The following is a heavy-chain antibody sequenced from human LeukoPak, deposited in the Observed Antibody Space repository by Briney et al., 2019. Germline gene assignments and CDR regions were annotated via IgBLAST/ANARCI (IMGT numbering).Heavy chain of an antibody. D-gene: IGHD3-16*01. V-gene: IGHV3-21*01. CDR2: ISSSSSYI. CDR3: ARDMMAHDAFDI. Sequence: GGSMSLSWAASGFTFSSYSMNWVRQAPGKGLEWVSSISSSSSYIYYADSVKGRFTISRDNAKNSLYLQMNSLRAEDTAVYYCARDMMAHDAFDIWGQGTMVTVSS. J-gene: IGHJ3*02. CDR1: GFTFSSYS.